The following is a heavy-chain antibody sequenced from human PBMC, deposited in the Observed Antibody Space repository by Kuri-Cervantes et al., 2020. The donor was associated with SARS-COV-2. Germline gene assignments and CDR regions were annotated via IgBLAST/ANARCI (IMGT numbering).Heavy chain of an antibody. CDR1: GFTFSDYY. D-gene: IGHD2-15*01. CDR3: ARQGYCSGGSCYSGAMDV. J-gene: IGHJ6*02. Sequence: GESLKISCAASGFTFSDYYMSWIRQAPGKGLEWVSYISSSGGIYMRYADSVKGRFTISRDNAKKSLYLEMNSLRAEDTAVYYCARQGYCSGGSCYSGAMDVWGQGTTVTVSS. CDR2: ISSSGGIYM. V-gene: IGHV3-11*01.